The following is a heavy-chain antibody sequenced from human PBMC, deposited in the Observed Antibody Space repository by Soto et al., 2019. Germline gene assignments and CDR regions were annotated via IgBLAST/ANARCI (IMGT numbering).Heavy chain of an antibody. Sequence: SETLSLTCTGSGGSLSSYYWTWIRQSPGKGLEWIGYVYFSGNTNYNPSLKSRVTISIDTSKNQFSLGLASVTAADTAFYYCGSVRPSGYVLSWGQGTLVTVSS. CDR3: GSVRPSGYVLS. CDR1: GGSLSSYY. V-gene: IGHV4-59*01. D-gene: IGHD6-25*01. J-gene: IGHJ5*02. CDR2: VYFSGNT.